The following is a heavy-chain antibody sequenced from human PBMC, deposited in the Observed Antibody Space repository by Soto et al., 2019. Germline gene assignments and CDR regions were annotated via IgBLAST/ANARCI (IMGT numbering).Heavy chain of an antibody. CDR2: IYYSGST. V-gene: IGHV4-39*01. J-gene: IGHJ4*02. CDR1: GGSISSSSYY. Sequence: SETLSLTCTVSGGSISSSSYYWGWIRQPPGKGLEWIGSIYYSGSTYYNPSLKSRVTISVDTSKNQFSLKLSSVTAADTAVYYCARQVVVITTSGSIGIDYWGQGTLVTVSS. D-gene: IGHD3-22*01. CDR3: ARQVVVITTSGSIGIDY.